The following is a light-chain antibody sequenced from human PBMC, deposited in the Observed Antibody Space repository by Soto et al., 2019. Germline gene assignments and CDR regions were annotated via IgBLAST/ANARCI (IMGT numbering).Light chain of an antibody. Sequence: QSVLAHPGSVSWSPGHSITISCTGTSSDVGAYNFVSWHQQHPGKAPKLMIYNVYDRPSGISYRFSGSKPGNTASLTISGPQGEEEADYYCSAYTVSRTYVFGTGTKAPS. CDR1: SSDVGAYNF. J-gene: IGLJ1*01. CDR3: SAYTVSRTYV. V-gene: IGLV2-14*03. CDR2: NVY.